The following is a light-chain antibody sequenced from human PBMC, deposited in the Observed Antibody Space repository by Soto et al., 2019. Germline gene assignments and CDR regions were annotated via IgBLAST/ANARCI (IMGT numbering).Light chain of an antibody. Sequence: QSALTQPASMSGSPGQSITISCTGTSSDVGGYNYVSWYQQHPGKAPKLMIYDVNNRPSGVSNRFSGSKSGNTASLTISGLQAEDEADYYCSSHSSSSTLVVFGGGTKVTVL. CDR1: SSDVGGYNY. CDR3: SSHSSSSTLVV. CDR2: DVN. V-gene: IGLV2-14*03. J-gene: IGLJ2*01.